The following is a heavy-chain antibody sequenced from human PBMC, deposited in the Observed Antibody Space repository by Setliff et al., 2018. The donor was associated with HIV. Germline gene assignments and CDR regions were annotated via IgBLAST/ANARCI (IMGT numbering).Heavy chain of an antibody. D-gene: IGHD6-19*01. V-gene: IGHV1-2*02. CDR1: GYTFTGYY. CDR3: ARDQLIAVAGHTPTFDY. CDR2: INPNSGGT. J-gene: IGHJ4*02. Sequence: ASVKVSCKASGYTFTGYYMHWVRQAPGQGLEWMGWINPNSGGTNYAQKFQGRVTMTRDTSISTAYMELSRRRSDDTAVYYCARDQLIAVAGHTPTFDYWGQGTLVTVSS.